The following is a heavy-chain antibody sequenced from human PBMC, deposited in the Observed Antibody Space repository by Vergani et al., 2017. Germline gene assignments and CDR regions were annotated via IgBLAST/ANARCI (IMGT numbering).Heavy chain of an antibody. CDR2: IYYSGST. CDR3: AREVYYDSSGYYSDPVPLDY. V-gene: IGHV4-39*07. D-gene: IGHD3-22*01. Sequence: QVQLQESGPGLVKPSETLSLTCTVSGGSISSYYWGWIRQPPGKGLEWIGSIYYSGSTYYNPSLKSRVTISVDTSKNQFSLKLSSVTAADTAVYYCAREVYYDSSGYYSDPVPLDYWGQGTLVTVSS. J-gene: IGHJ4*02. CDR1: GGSISSYY.